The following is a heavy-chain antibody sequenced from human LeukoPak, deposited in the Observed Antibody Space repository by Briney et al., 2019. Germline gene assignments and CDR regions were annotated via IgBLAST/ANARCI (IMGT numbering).Heavy chain of an antibody. CDR1: GFTFSSYA. D-gene: IGHD2-2*01. V-gene: IGHV3-30-3*01. CDR2: ISYDGSNK. CDR3: ARGVRYCRSTSCYFRAFDI. Sequence: AGGSLRLSCGASGFTFSSYAMHWVRQAPGKGLEWVAVISYDGSNKYYADSVKGRFTISRDNSKNTLYLQMNSLRAEDTAVYYCARGVRYCRSTSCYFRAFDIWGQGTMVTVSS. J-gene: IGHJ3*02.